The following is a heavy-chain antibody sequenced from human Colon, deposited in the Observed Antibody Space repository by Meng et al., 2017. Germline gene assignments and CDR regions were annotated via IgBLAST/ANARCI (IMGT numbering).Heavy chain of an antibody. CDR2: IYHSGST. CDR3: ARSTSYYDSSGYYEDWYFDL. J-gene: IGHJ2*01. D-gene: IGHD3-22*01. Sequence: SETLSLTCAVSGYSISSGYYWGWIRQPPGKGLEWIGSIYHSGSTYYNPSLNSRVIISVDTSKNQFSLKLSSVTAADTAVYYCARSTSYYDSSGYYEDWYFDLWGRGTLVTVSS. V-gene: IGHV4-38-2*01. CDR1: GYSISSGYY.